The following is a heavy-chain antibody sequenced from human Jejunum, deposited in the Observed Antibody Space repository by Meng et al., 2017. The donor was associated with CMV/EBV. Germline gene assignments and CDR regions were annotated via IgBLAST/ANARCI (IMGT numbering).Heavy chain of an antibody. CDR3: ATHLNNIGVVAAIDY. J-gene: IGHJ4*02. V-gene: IGHV3-53*01. CDR1: GFSVSTKY. D-gene: IGHD2-15*01. CDR2: TYTGGRT. Sequence: GFSVSTKYMSWVRQAPGKGLEWVSVTYTGGRTNYGGSVQGRFTVSRDTSNKTLYLQMNSLRAEDTAIYYCATHLNNIGVVAAIDYWGQGTLVTVSS.